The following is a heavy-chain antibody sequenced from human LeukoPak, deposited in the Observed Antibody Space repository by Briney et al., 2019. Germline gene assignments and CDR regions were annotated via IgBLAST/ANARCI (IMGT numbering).Heavy chain of an antibody. V-gene: IGHV3-7*01. CDR1: GGSISSSNW. CDR2: IKQDGSEK. J-gene: IGHJ6*02. CDR3: VRAMDV. Sequence: ETLSLTCAVSGGSISSSNWWSWVRQAPGKGLEWVANIKQDGSEKYYVDSVKGRFTISRDNAKNSLYLQMNSLRAEDTAVYYCVRAMDVWGQGTTVTVSS.